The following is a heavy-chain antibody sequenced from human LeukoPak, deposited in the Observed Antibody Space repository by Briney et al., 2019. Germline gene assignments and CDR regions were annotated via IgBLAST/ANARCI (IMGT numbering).Heavy chain of an antibody. Sequence: GGSLRLSCAASGFTFRNYWMGWVRQAPGKGLEWVANTKPDGTAEYYADSVRGRFTTSRDNANNFLYLQMNSLRGEDTAVYYCARNGGLHTNFDYWGQGTLVTVSS. J-gene: IGHJ4*02. CDR2: TKPDGTAE. D-gene: IGHD2-8*01. CDR1: GFTFRNYW. V-gene: IGHV3-7*01. CDR3: ARNGGLHTNFDY.